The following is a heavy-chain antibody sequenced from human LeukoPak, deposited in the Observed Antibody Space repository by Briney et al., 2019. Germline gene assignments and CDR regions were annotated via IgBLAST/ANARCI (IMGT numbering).Heavy chain of an antibody. CDR2: INHSGST. V-gene: IGHV4-34*01. J-gene: IGHJ4*02. D-gene: IGHD2-15*01. CDR1: GGSFSGYY. CDR3: ARVGWWYYFDY. Sequence: PSETLSLTCAVYGGSFSGYYWSWIRQPPGKGLEWIREINHSGSTNYNPSLKSRVTISVDTSKNQFSLKLSSVTAADTAVYYCARVGWWYYFDYWGQGTLVTVSS.